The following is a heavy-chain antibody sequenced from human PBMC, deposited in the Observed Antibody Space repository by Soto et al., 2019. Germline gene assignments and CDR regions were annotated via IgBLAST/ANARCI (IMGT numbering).Heavy chain of an antibody. CDR1: GFTFSSYW. J-gene: IGHJ3*02. Sequence: EVQLVESGGGLVQPGGSLRLSCAASGFTFSSYWMNWVRQAPGMGLVWVSRISPDGSDTSYADSMKGRFTTSRDNAKNSLYLQMNRLRAEDTAVYYWAIFEGITPYITLAGDFDIWGQGTIVTVSS. D-gene: IGHD3-16*01. CDR2: ISPDGSDT. V-gene: IGHV3-74*01. CDR3: AIFEGITPYITLAGDFDI.